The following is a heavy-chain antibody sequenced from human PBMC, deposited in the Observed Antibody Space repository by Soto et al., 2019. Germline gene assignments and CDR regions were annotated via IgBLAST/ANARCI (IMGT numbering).Heavy chain of an antibody. Sequence: SVKVSCTASGGTFSIYAISWVRQAPGQGLEWMGGIIPIFGTANYAQTSQGRVTITADKSTSTAYMELTSLRSEDTAVYYCARGVVLYSSSWRPYFDYWGQGTLVTVSS. J-gene: IGHJ4*02. CDR1: GGTFSIYA. CDR2: IIPIFGTA. V-gene: IGHV1-69*06. CDR3: ARGVVLYSSSWRPYFDY. D-gene: IGHD6-13*01.